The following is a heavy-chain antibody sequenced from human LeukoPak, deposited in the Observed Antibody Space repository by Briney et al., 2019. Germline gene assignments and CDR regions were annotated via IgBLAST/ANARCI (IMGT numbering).Heavy chain of an antibody. Sequence: QAGGSLRLSCSASGFTFSSYAMSWVRQAPGKGLEWVSGISGSGGSTDHADSVKGRFTISRDNSKNTVYLQMNSLRAEDTAVYYCAKVGYCGADCYYGAAAFDIWGQGTMVTVSS. J-gene: IGHJ3*02. CDR2: ISGSGGST. V-gene: IGHV3-23*01. CDR3: AKVGYCGADCYYGAAAFDI. D-gene: IGHD2-21*02. CDR1: GFTFSSYA.